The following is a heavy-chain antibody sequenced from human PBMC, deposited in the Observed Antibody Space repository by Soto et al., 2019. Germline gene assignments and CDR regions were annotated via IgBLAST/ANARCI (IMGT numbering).Heavy chain of an antibody. CDR1: GFTFSGSA. Sequence: GGSLRLSCAASGFTFSGSAMHWVRQASGKGLEWVGRIRSKANSYATAYAASVKGRFTISRDESKNTAYLQMNSLKTEDTAVYYCTRLGRITIFGAEYYYYGMDVWGQGTTVTVSS. CDR3: TRLGRITIFGAEYYYYGMDV. J-gene: IGHJ6*02. V-gene: IGHV3-73*01. D-gene: IGHD3-3*01. CDR2: IRSKANSYAT.